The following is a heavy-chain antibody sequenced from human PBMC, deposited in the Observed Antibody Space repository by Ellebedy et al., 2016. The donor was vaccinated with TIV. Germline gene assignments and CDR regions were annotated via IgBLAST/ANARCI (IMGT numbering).Heavy chain of an antibody. Sequence: ASVKVSCKASGGTFRAYSITWVREATGQGLEWMGGILPVFGTANYAQKFQGRVTITADDSTDTAYLEVSSLRSEDTAVYYCARGKDSGNYVGWFDPWGQGTLVTVSS. D-gene: IGHD4-17*01. CDR1: GGTFRAYS. CDR2: ILPVFGTA. CDR3: ARGKDSGNYVGWFDP. J-gene: IGHJ5*02. V-gene: IGHV1-69*13.